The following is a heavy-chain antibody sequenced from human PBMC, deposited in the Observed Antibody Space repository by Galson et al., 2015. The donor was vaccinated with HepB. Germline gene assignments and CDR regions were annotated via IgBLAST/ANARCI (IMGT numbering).Heavy chain of an antibody. Sequence: SVKVSCKASGYTFTGYYMHWVRQAPGQGLEWMGWINPNSGGTNYAQKFQGRVTMTRDTSISTAYMELSRLRSDDTAVYYCASLGAVVGDCSSTSFYTSCYYYMDVWGKGTTVTVSS. CDR1: GYTFTGYY. CDR3: ASLGAVVGDCSSTSFYTSCYYYMDV. J-gene: IGHJ6*03. CDR2: INPNSGGT. D-gene: IGHD2-2*02. V-gene: IGHV1-2*02.